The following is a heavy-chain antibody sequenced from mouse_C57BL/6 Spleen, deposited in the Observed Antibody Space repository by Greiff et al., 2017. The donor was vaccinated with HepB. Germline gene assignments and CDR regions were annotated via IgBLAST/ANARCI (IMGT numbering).Heavy chain of an antibody. CDR1: GYTFTDYE. CDR3: TRFSLITTVVADY. D-gene: IGHD1-1*01. CDR2: IDPETGGT. V-gene: IGHV1-15*01. J-gene: IGHJ2*01. Sequence: QVQLKESGAELVRPGASVTLSCKASGYTFTDYEMHWVKQTPVHGLEWIGAIDPETGGTAYNQKFKGKAILTADKSSSTAYMELRSLTSEDSAVYYCTRFSLITTVVADYWGQGTTLTVSS.